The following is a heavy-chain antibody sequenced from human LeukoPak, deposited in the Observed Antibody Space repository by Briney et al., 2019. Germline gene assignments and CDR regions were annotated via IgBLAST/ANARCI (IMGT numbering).Heavy chain of an antibody. CDR3: ARHSYNYYGLDV. V-gene: IGHV4-59*08. J-gene: IGHJ6*02. Sequence: SETLSLTCTVSGGSISPYYWSWIRQPPGKGLEWIGYIYYSGTTDYNPSLKSRVTMSVDTSNNHLSLRLTSVTAADTALYYCARHSYNYYGLDVWGQGTTITVSS. CDR1: GGSISPYY. CDR2: IYYSGTT.